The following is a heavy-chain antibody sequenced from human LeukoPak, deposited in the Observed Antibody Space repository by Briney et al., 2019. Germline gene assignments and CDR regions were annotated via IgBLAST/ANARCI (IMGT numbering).Heavy chain of an antibody. D-gene: IGHD3-10*01. Sequence: SETLSLTCAVYGGSFSGYYWSWIRQPPGKGLEWIGEINHSGSTNYNPSLKSRVTISVDTSKNQFSLKLSSVTAADTAVYHCARGGEEGLDYWGQGTLVTVSS. V-gene: IGHV4-34*01. CDR2: INHSGST. CDR3: ARGGEEGLDY. J-gene: IGHJ4*02. CDR1: GGSFSGYY.